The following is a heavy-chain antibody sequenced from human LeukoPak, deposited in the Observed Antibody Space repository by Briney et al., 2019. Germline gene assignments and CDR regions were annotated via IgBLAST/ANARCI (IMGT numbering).Heavy chain of an antibody. D-gene: IGHD5-12*01. CDR1: GFTFSSYG. CDR3: ARGPYSGYDHPDY. V-gene: IGHV3-33*01. J-gene: IGHJ4*02. Sequence: GGSLRLSCAASGFTFSSYGMHWVRQDPGKGLERVAVIWYDGSNKYYADSVKGRFTISRDNSKNTLYLQMNSLRAEDTAVYYCARGPYSGYDHPDYWGQGTLVTVSS. CDR2: IWYDGSNK.